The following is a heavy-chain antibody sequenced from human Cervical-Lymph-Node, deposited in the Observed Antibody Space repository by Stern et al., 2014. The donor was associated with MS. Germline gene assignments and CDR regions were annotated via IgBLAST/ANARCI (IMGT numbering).Heavy chain of an antibody. CDR1: GGSISSTAYY. Sequence: QLQLQESGPGLVKPSQTLSLTCAVTGGSISSTAYYWSWIRQSPGEGLAWIGYIHNSGTTYYNPSLKSRVTISVDTSKNQFSLKLRSVTAADTAVYYCSRDADGYSLVFGYWGRGTLVTVSS. J-gene: IGHJ4*02. V-gene: IGHV4-30-4*01. CDR3: SRDADGYSLVFGY. D-gene: IGHD5-24*01. CDR2: IHNSGTT.